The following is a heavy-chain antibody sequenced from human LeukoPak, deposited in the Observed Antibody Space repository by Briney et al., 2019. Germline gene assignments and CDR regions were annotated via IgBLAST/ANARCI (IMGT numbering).Heavy chain of an antibody. CDR2: IYYSGST. CDR3: ARGPGYYYYGMDV. D-gene: IGHD7-27*01. V-gene: IGHV4-59*01. Sequence: SETLSLTCTVSGGSISSCYWSWIRQPPGKGLEWIGYIYYSGSTNYNPSLKSRVTISVDTSKNQFSLKLSSVTAADTAVYYCARGPGYYYYGMDVWGQGTTVTVSS. CDR1: GGSISSCY. J-gene: IGHJ6*02.